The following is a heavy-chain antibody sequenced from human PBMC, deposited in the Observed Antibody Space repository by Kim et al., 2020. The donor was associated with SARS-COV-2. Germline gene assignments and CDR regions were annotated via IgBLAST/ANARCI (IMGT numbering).Heavy chain of an antibody. J-gene: IGHJ6*02. CDR1: GFTFSSYA. CDR2: ISYDGSNK. V-gene: IGHV3-30*04. Sequence: GGSLRLSCAASGFTFSSYAMHWVRQAPGKGLEWVALISYDGSNKYYADSVKGRFTISRDNSKNTLYLQMNSLRAEDTAVYYCAIEAGNGMDVWGQGTTVTVSS. CDR3: AIEAGNGMDV. D-gene: IGHD3-10*01.